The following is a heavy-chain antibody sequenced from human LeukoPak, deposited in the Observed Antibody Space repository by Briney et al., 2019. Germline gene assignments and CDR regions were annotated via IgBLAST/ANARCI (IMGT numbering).Heavy chain of an antibody. D-gene: IGHD3-3*01. CDR1: GYSFTSYW. J-gene: IGHJ6*02. Sequence: GGSLQISCKGSGYSFTSYWIGWVRQVPGKGLEWMGIIYPGDSDTRYSPSFQGQVTISADKSISTAYLQWSSLKASDTAMYYCARRQYYDFWSGYLPYGMDVWGQGTTVTVSS. V-gene: IGHV5-51*01. CDR2: IYPGDSDT. CDR3: ARRQYYDFWSGYLPYGMDV.